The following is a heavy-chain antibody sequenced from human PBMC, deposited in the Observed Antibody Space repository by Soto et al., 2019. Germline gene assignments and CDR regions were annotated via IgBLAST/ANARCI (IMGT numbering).Heavy chain of an antibody. V-gene: IGHV3-23*01. Sequence: GRSLRLSCAASAFTFSSHTMIWVRQARGRGLEWVSAISGSDNSRYCADFVKGRFTISRDNSKNTLYLQMSSLRADDTAVYYCAPMGVWGQGITGTVSS. CDR3: APMGV. CDR1: AFTFSSHT. CDR2: ISGSDNSR. J-gene: IGHJ6*02.